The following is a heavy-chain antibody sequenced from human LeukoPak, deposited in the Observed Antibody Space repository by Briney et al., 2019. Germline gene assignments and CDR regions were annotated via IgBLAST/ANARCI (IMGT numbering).Heavy chain of an antibody. V-gene: IGHV4-31*03. CDR2: NT. D-gene: IGHD3-3*01. CDR3: ARAILTPSGYVWYFDL. Sequence: ASETLSLTCTVSGGSISSGGYYWSWIRQHPGKGLEWIGYNTWYNPSLKSRITISVDTSKNQFSLKLSSVTAADTAVYYCARAILTPSGYVWYFDLWGRGTLVSVSS. J-gene: IGHJ2*01. CDR1: GGSISSGGYY.